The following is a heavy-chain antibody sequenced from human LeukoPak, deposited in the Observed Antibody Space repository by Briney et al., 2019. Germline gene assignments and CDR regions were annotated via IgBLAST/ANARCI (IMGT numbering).Heavy chain of an antibody. CDR1: GFTFGRSA. V-gene: IGHV3-23*01. CDR3: ARDGTTEAYWFDP. Sequence: PGGSLRLSCEASGFTFGRSAMTWVRQTPGKGLEWFSSISSSGNTYYADSVKGRFTISRDNSKNLVNLQMNSLRAEDTAVYYCARDGTTEAYWFDPWGQGTLVTVSS. CDR2: ISSSGNT. D-gene: IGHD1-7*01. J-gene: IGHJ5*02.